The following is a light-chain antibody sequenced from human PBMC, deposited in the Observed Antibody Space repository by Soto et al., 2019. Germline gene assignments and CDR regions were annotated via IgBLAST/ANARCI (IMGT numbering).Light chain of an antibody. J-gene: IGKJ4*01. CDR1: QSVSTN. Sequence: DIVMTQYPATLSVSPGERATLSCRASQSVSTNLVWYQQKPGQAPRLLIYSASTRAAGIPARFSASGSGTEFTLTITSPQSEDFAVYYCQQYHHLTRTFGGGTKVDI. CDR3: QQYHHLTRT. V-gene: IGKV3-15*01. CDR2: SAS.